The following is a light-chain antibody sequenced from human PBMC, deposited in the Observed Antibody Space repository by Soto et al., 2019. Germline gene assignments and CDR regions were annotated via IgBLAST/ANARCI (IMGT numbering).Light chain of an antibody. Sequence: AILMTQSPSSLSASTGDRVTITCRASQGISSYLAWYQQKPGKAPKLLIYAASTLQSGVPSRFSGSGSGTDFTLTISCLQSEDFATYYCQQYYSYLRTFGQGTKVEIK. V-gene: IGKV1-8*01. CDR1: QGISSY. CDR3: QQYYSYLRT. J-gene: IGKJ1*01. CDR2: AAS.